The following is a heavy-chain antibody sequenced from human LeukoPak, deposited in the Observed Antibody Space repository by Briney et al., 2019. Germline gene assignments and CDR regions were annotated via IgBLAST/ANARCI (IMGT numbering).Heavy chain of an antibody. D-gene: IGHD4-17*01. V-gene: IGHV4-59*08. J-gene: IGHJ3*02. CDR1: GGSISNYY. CDR3: ARRDYGDYVSAFEI. CDR2: IYYSGST. Sequence: SETLSLTCTVSGGSISNYYWGWIRQPPGKGLEWIGYIYYSGSTKYNPSLKSRVTISVDTSKNQFSLKLSSVTAADTAVYYCARRDYGDYVSAFEIWGQGTMVTVSS.